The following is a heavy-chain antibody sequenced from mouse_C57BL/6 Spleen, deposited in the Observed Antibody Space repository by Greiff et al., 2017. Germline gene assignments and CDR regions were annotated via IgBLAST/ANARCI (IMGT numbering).Heavy chain of an antibody. J-gene: IGHJ1*03. V-gene: IGHV5-16*01. Sequence: EVQLVESEGGLVQPGSSMKLSCTASGFTFSDYYMAWVRQVPEKGLEWVANINYDGSSTYYLDSLKSRFIISRDNAKNILYLQMSSLKSEDTATYYCARDNDGNWYFDVWGTGTTVTVSS. D-gene: IGHD1-1*01. CDR1: GFTFSDYY. CDR2: INYDGSST. CDR3: ARDNDGNWYFDV.